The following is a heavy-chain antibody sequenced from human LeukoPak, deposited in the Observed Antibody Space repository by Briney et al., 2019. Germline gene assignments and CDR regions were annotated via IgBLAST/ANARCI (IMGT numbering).Heavy chain of an antibody. J-gene: IGHJ3*02. CDR1: GFTFSDYY. CDR2: ISSSGSTI. V-gene: IGHV3-11*04. D-gene: IGHD3-3*01. Sequence: GGSLRLSCAASGFTFSDYYMSWIRQAPGKGLEWVSYISSSGSTIYYADSVKGRFPISRDNAKNSLYLQMNSLRAEDTAVYYCASGLRFLEWLGAFDIWGQGTMVTVSS. CDR3: ASGLRFLEWLGAFDI.